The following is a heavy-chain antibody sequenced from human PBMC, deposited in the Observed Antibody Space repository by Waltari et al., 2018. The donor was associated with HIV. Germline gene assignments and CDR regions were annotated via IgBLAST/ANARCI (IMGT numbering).Heavy chain of an antibody. CDR1: GGSISSGDSY. D-gene: IGHD3-10*01. CDR2: IYYSGST. J-gene: IGHJ6*02. V-gene: IGHV4-30-4*01. Sequence: QVQLQESGPGLVKPSQTLSLTCTVSGGSISSGDSYWSWLRQPPGQGLEWIGYIYYSGSTYYNPSLKSRVTISVDTSKNQFSLKLSSVTAADTAVYYCARVIYGSGSYYKNYYYGMDVWGQGTTVTVSS. CDR3: ARVIYGSGSYYKNYYYGMDV.